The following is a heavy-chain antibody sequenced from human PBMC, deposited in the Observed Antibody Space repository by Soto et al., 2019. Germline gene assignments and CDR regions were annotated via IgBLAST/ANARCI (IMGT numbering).Heavy chain of an antibody. CDR1: GDSISRGYH. CDR2: IYHSGTT. D-gene: IGHD2-21*01. J-gene: IGHJ4*01. V-gene: IGHV4-38-2*01. CDR3: ARQSHVGYSPYF. Sequence: SETLSLTCAVSGDSISRGYHCAWIRQPPGKGLEWVASIYHSGTTYYNPSLTSRVTISVDTSKNQFSLKLSSVTAADSAVYYCARQSHVGYSPYF.